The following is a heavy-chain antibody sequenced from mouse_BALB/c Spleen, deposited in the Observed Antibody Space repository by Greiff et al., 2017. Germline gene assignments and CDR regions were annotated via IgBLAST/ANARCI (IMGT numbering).Heavy chain of an antibody. CDR2: INPSSGYT. J-gene: IGHJ4*01. Sequence: QVQLQQSAAELARPGASVKMSCKASGYTFTSYTMHWVKQRPGQGLEWIGYINPSSGYTEYNQKFKGKATMTVDKSSSTAYMELARLTSEDSAIYYCARQGYDYGAMDYWGQGTSVTVSS. D-gene: IGHD3-2*02. CDR3: ARQGYDYGAMDY. CDR1: GYTFTSYT. V-gene: IGHV1-4*02.